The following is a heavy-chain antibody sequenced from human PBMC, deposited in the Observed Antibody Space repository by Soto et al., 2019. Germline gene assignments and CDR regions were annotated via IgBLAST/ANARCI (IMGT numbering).Heavy chain of an antibody. D-gene: IGHD6-13*01. V-gene: IGHV1-69*01. CDR3: ARVRAYSSSWYAVYYSYGMDV. CDR2: IIPIFGTA. Sequence: QVQLVQSGAEVKKPGSSVKVSCKASGGTFSSYAISWVRQAPGQGLEWMGGIIPIFGTANYAQKFQGRVTITADESTSTAYMELRSLRSEDTAVYYCARVRAYSSSWYAVYYSYGMDVWGQGTTVTVSS. CDR1: GGTFSSYA. J-gene: IGHJ6*02.